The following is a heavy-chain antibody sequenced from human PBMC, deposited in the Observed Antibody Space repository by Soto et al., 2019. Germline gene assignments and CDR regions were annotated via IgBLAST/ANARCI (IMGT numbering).Heavy chain of an antibody. V-gene: IGHV1-69*08. CDR1: GGTFSSYT. J-gene: IGHJ4*02. CDR2: IIPILGIA. Sequence: QVQLVQSGAEVKKPGSSVKVSCKASGGTFSSYTISWVRQAPGQGLEWMGRIIPILGIANYAQKFQGRVTITADKSTSTAYMELSSLRSEDSAVYYCVRDVPIGYWGQGTLVTVSS. CDR3: VRDVPIGY.